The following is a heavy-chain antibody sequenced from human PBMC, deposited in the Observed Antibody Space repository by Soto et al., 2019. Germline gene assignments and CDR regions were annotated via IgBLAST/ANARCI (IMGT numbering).Heavy chain of an antibody. CDR2: IWYDGNNT. CDR1: GFTFSSYG. V-gene: IGHV3-33*01. J-gene: IGHJ4*02. CDR3: ARGLHSLFDY. Sequence: PSLSCAASGFTFSSYGMHWVRQAPGKGLEWVAVIWYDGNNTYYADSVKGRFTISRENSKNTLYVQMTSLRAEDTAIYYCARGLHSLFDYWGQGTLVTVSS. D-gene: IGHD2-21*01.